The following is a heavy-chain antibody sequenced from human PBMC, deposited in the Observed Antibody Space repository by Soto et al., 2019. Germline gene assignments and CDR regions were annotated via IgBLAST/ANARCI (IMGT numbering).Heavy chain of an antibody. D-gene: IGHD3-16*01. CDR3: ARDSTYYDYVWGSYPGAFDI. V-gene: IGHV4-31*03. J-gene: IGHJ3*02. Sequence: SETLSLTCTVSGGSISSGGYYWSWIRQHPGKGLEWIGYIYYSGSTYYNPSLKSRVTISVDTSKNQFSLKLSPVTAADTAVYYCARDSTYYDYVWGSYPGAFDIWGQGTMVTVSS. CDR2: IYYSGST. CDR1: GGSISSGGYY.